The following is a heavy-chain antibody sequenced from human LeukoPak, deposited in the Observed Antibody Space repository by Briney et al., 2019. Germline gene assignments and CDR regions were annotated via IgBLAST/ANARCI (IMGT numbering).Heavy chain of an antibody. CDR2: IYYSGST. CDR3: AIKSATVPNWFDP. D-gene: IGHD2-15*01. J-gene: IGHJ5*02. CDR1: GGSISSGGYS. Sequence: SETLSLTCTVSGGSISSGGYSWGWIRQHPGKGLEWIGYIYYSGSTYYNPSLKSRVTISVDTSKNQFSLKLSSVTAADTAVYYCAIKSATVPNWFDPWGQGTLVTVSS. V-gene: IGHV4-31*03.